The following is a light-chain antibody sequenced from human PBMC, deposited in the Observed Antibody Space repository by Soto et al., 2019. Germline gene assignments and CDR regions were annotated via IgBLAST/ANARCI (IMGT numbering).Light chain of an antibody. CDR3: QQYNCYPLT. J-gene: IGKJ4*01. CDR2: QAS. CDR1: QSISSW. V-gene: IGKV1-5*03. Sequence: DIQMTQSPSTLSASVGDTVTITCRASQSISSWLAWYQQKPGKAPNLLIYQASSLQGGVPSRFSGSGSGTEFTLTISSLQPDDFATYYCQQYNCYPLTFGGGTKVEIK.